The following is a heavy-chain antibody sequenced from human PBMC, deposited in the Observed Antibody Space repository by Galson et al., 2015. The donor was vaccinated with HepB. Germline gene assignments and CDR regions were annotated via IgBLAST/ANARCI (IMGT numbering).Heavy chain of an antibody. Sequence: SLRLSCAASGFTFSSYAMSWVRQAPGKGLEWVSAISGSGGSTYYADSVKGRFTISRDNSKNTLYLQMNSLRAEDTAVYYCANGRGFGELLETGRGYFQHWGQGTLVTVSS. CDR1: GFTFSSYA. J-gene: IGHJ1*01. V-gene: IGHV3-23*01. CDR3: ANGRGFGELLETGRGYFQH. D-gene: IGHD3-10*01. CDR2: ISGSGGST.